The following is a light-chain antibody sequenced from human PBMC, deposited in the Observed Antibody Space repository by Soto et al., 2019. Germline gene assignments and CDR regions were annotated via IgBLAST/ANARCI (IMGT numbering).Light chain of an antibody. CDR3: SSYTSSSTGV. CDR2: DVN. CDR1: SSDVGGYNY. V-gene: IGLV2-14*03. Sequence: QSALTQPASVSGSPGQSITISCTGTSSDVGGYNYVSWYQHHPGKAPKLMIYDVNYRPSGVSNRFSGSKSGNTASLTVSGVQAEDEADYYCSSYTSSSTGVFGGGTELTVL. J-gene: IGLJ3*02.